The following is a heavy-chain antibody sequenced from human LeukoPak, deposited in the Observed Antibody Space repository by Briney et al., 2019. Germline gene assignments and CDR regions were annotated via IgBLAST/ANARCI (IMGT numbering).Heavy chain of an antibody. CDR1: GGSISSYY. CDR2: IYTTGST. D-gene: IGHD6-13*01. V-gene: IGHV4-4*07. J-gene: IGHJ4*02. CDR3: ARDNSGYSSSWYGVFDY. Sequence: SETLSLTCTVSGGSISSYYWSWIRQPAGKGLEWIGRIYTTGSTNYNPSLKSRVNMSIDTSKNQFSLKLSSVTAADTAVYYCARDNSGYSSSWYGVFDYWGQGTLVTVSS.